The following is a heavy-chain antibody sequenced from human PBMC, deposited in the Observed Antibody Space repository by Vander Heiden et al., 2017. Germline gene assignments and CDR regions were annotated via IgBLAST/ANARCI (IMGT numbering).Heavy chain of an antibody. V-gene: IGHV4-39*01. CDR1: GDSITSRPYY. CDR2: TSYSGNT. Sequence: QLQLQESGPGLVNPSETLSLTCSVSGDSITSRPYYWGWTRQPPGQGLEWIGSTSYSGNTYYKSSLKSRVTISIDTSKNQFSLKLNSVTAADTAVYYCARHRGANWGLADYWGQGTLVTVSS. CDR3: ARHRGANWGLADY. D-gene: IGHD7-27*01. J-gene: IGHJ4*02.